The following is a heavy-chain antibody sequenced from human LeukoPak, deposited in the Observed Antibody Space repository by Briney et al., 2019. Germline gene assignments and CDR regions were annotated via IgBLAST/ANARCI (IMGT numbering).Heavy chain of an antibody. V-gene: IGHV4-39*07. CDR3: ARGPKLYYDFWSGYPGWNYYYYGMDV. CDR1: GGSIRSSYYY. CDR2: IYDSGST. Sequence: ASETLSLTCTVSGGSIRSSYYYWGWIRQPPGKGLEWIGSIYDSGSTYYNPSLKSRVTISVDTSKNQFSLKLSSVTAADTAVYYCARGPKLYYDFWSGYPGWNYYYYGMDVWGQGTTVTVSS. D-gene: IGHD3-3*01. J-gene: IGHJ6*02.